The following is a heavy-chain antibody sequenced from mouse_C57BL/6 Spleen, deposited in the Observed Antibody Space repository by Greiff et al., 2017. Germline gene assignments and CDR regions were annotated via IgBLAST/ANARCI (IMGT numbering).Heavy chain of an antibody. V-gene: IGHV1-63*01. D-gene: IGHD2-13*01. CDR1: GYTFTNYW. Sequence: QVQLKESGAELVRPGTSVKMSCKASGYTFTNYWIGWAKQRPGHGLEWIGDIYPGGGYTNYNEKFKGKATLTADKSSSTAYMQFSSLTSEDSAIYYCAREGDYVAWFAYWGQGTLVTVSA. J-gene: IGHJ3*01. CDR2: IYPGGGYT. CDR3: AREGDYVAWFAY.